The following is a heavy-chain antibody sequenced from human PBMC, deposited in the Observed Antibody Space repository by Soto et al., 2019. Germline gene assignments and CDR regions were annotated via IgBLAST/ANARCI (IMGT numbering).Heavy chain of an antibody. CDR3: VRDLGRYFRSGYMDL. D-gene: IGHD3-9*01. CDR2: INEDSTYI. Sequence: EVQLVESGGGLVKPGGSLRLSCTASGFAFNTYSMNWVRQAPGKGLEWVSSINEDSTYIYYADSLRARITISRDNAKESMFLQMTSLRPDDTSIYYCVRDLGRYFRSGYMDLWGDGATVTVSS. V-gene: IGHV3-21*02. CDR1: GFAFNTYS. J-gene: IGHJ6*03.